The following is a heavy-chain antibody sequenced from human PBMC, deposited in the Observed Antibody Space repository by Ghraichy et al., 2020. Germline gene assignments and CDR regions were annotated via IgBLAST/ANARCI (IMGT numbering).Heavy chain of an antibody. CDR2: IYYSGST. CDR1: GGSISSSSYY. J-gene: IGHJ4*02. CDR3: ARHKTAMASYYFDY. V-gene: IGHV4-39*01. D-gene: IGHD5-18*01. Sequence: GSLRLSCTVSGGSISSSSYYWGWIRQPPGKGLEWIGSIYYSGSTYYNPSLKSRVTISVDTSKSQFSLKLSSVTAADTAVYYCARHKTAMASYYFDYWGQGTLVTVSS.